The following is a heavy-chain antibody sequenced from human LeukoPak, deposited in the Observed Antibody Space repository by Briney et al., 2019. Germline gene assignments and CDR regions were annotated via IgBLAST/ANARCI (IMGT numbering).Heavy chain of an antibody. Sequence: PGGSLTLSCAASGYTFSSYGLHWFRQAPGKELVGVAFIRYGGSNKYYADSVKGRFTISRDNSKNTLYLQMNSLRAEDTAVYYCAREFNYDILTGYYRSGSGDDAFDIWGQGTMVTVSS. CDR1: GYTFSSYG. CDR2: IRYGGSNK. J-gene: IGHJ3*02. V-gene: IGHV3-30*02. CDR3: AREFNYDILTGYYRSGSGDDAFDI. D-gene: IGHD3-9*01.